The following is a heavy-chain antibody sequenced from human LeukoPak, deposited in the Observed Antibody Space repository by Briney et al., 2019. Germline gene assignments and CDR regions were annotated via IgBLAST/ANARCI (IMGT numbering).Heavy chain of an antibody. CDR3: AKGHSISAARLLDS. CDR1: GFTFSIFA. J-gene: IGHJ4*02. Sequence: GGSLRLSCEASGFTFSIFAMHWVRQAPGKGLEWVAFVQYDGKNYYSVDSVRGRFTVSRDNSNNTLYLQMNSLRSEDTAIYYCAKGHSISAARLLDSWGQGTLVAVSS. V-gene: IGHV3-30*02. CDR2: VQYDGKNY. D-gene: IGHD6-6*01.